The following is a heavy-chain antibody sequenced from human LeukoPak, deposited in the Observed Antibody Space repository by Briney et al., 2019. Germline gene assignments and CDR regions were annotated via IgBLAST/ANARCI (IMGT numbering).Heavy chain of an antibody. D-gene: IGHD5-18*01. V-gene: IGHV3-30*03. CDR1: GFTFSSYG. CDR2: ISYDGSNK. Sequence: PGGSLRLSCAASGFTFSSYGMHWVRQAPGKGLEWVAVISYDGSNKYYVDSVKGRFTISRDNSKNTLYLQMNSLRAEDTAVYYCASGVQLWSALDYWGQGTLVTVSS. J-gene: IGHJ4*02. CDR3: ASGVQLWSALDY.